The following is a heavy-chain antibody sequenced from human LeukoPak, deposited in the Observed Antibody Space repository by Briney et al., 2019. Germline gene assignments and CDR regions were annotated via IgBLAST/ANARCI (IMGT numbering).Heavy chain of an antibody. Sequence: SETLSLTCTVSGGSISSYYWSWIRQPPGKGLEWIGYIYYSGSTNYNPSLKSRVTISVDTSKNQFSLKLSSVTAADTAVYYCATDLLLPGDYASWGQGTLVTVSS. CDR1: GGSISSYY. CDR3: ATDLLLPGDYAS. D-gene: IGHD4-17*01. CDR2: IYYSGST. J-gene: IGHJ4*02. V-gene: IGHV4-59*01.